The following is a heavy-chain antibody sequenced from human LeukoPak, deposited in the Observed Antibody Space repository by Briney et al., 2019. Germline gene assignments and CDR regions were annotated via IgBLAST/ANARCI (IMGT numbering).Heavy chain of an antibody. V-gene: IGHV3-74*01. J-gene: IGHJ6*04. CDR2: INSDGSST. CDR1: GFTFSSYW. CDR3: ARAGGYGSGSYYNVEYYYYYGMDV. D-gene: IGHD3-10*01. Sequence: GGSLRLSCAASGFTFSSYWTHWVRQAPGKGLVWVSRINSDGSSTSYADSVKGRFTISRDNAKNTLYLQMNSLRAEDTAVYYCARAGGYGSGSYYNVEYYYYYGMDVWGKGTTVTVSS.